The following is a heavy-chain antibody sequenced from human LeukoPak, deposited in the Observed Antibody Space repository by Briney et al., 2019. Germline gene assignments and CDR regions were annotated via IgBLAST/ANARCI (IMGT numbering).Heavy chain of an antibody. CDR3: AKEVVGSHNFDY. Sequence: GGSLRLSCAASGFTFSSYAMSWVRQAPGKGLEWVSAISGSGGSTYYADSVKGRFTISRDNAKNSLYLQMNSLRAEDTALYYCAKEVVGSHNFDYWGQGTLVTVSS. CDR2: ISGSGGST. V-gene: IGHV3-23*01. D-gene: IGHD2-2*01. J-gene: IGHJ4*02. CDR1: GFTFSSYA.